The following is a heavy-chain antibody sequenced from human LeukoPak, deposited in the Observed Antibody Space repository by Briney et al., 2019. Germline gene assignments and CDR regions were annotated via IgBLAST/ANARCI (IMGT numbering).Heavy chain of an antibody. J-gene: IGHJ5*02. CDR1: GYTFTSYG. V-gene: IGHV1-18*01. D-gene: IGHD1-26*01. Sequence: GASVKVSCKASGYTFTSYGISWVRQAPGQGLEWMGWISAYNGNTNYAQKLQGRVTMTTDTSTSTAYMELRSLRSDDTAVYYCARTYREVGAIERANWFDPWGQGTLVTVSS. CDR3: ARTYREVGAIERANWFDP. CDR2: ISAYNGNT.